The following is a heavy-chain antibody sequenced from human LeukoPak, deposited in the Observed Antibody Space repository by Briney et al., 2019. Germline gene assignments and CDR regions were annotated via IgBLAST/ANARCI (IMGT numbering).Heavy chain of an antibody. CDR2: INGTAINT. CDR3: ASARIVGATLPFDY. CDR1: GFTIMNSA. Sequence: GGSLRLSCAASGFTIMNSAMNWVRQAPGKGLEWVSAINGTAINTDYADSVKGRFTISRDNSKNTLYLQMNSLRAEDTAVYYCASARIVGATLPFDYWGQGTLVTVSS. J-gene: IGHJ4*02. D-gene: IGHD1-26*01. V-gene: IGHV3-23*01.